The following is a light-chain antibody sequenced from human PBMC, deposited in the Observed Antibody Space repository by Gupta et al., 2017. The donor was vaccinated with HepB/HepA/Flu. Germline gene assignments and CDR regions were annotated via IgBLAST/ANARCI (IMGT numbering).Light chain of an antibody. Sequence: DIQLTQSPSSLSASVGDRVTITCRASQSIGNYLNWYQQKPGKGPQVLIYTASSLQSGGPSRFSGSGSGTDVTLTISSLQPEDFATYYCQQSDNTLWTFGQGTKVEIK. CDR2: TAS. CDR1: QSIGNY. CDR3: QQSDNTLWT. J-gene: IGKJ1*01. V-gene: IGKV1-39*01.